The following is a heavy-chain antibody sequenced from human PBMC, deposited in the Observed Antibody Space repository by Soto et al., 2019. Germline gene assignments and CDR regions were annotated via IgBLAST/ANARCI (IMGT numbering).Heavy chain of an antibody. CDR3: AKERGYYGSGSPYGMDV. D-gene: IGHD3-10*01. V-gene: IGHV3-30*18. CDR1: GFTFSSYG. Sequence: GGSLRLSCAASGFTFSSYGMHWVRQAPGKGLEWVAVISYDGSNKYYADSVKGRFTISRDNSKNTLYLQMNSLRAEDTAVYYCAKERGYYGSGSPYGMDVWGQGTTVTVSS. CDR2: ISYDGSNK. J-gene: IGHJ6*02.